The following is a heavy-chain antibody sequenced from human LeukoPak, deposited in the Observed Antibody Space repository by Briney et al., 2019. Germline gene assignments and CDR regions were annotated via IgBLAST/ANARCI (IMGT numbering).Heavy chain of an antibody. J-gene: IGHJ5*02. V-gene: IGHV4-59*01. CDR1: GGSIRSYY. D-gene: IGHD6-13*01. Sequence: SETLSLTCTVSGGSIRSYYWSWIRQPPGKGLEWIGYIYYSGSTNYNPSLKSRVTISVDTSKNQFSLKLSPVTAADTAVYYCARVGVAAAGTGNNWFDPWSQGTLVTVSS. CDR3: ARVGVAAAGTGNNWFDP. CDR2: IYYSGST.